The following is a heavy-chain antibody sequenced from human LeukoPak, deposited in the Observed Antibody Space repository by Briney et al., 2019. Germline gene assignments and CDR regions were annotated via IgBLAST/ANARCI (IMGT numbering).Heavy chain of an antibody. J-gene: IGHJ5*02. Sequence: GGSLRLSCAASGFTFSSYSMNWVRQAPGKGLEWVSYISSSSSTIYYADSVKGRFTISRDNAKNSLYLQMNGLRDEDTAVYYCASLFRRYFDWLSPWGQGTLVTVSS. V-gene: IGHV3-48*02. CDR1: GFTFSSYS. D-gene: IGHD3-9*01. CDR3: ASLFRRYFDWLSP. CDR2: ISSSSSTI.